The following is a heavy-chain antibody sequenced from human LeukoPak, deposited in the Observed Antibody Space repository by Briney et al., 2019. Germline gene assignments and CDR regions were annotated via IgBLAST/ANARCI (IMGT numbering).Heavy chain of an antibody. CDR3: VRNSQRAYDF. CDR1: IFSTSRNW. CDR2: IKEDGSAT. V-gene: IGHV3-7*01. D-gene: IGHD1/OR15-1a*01. Sequence: PGGSLRLSCAGSIFSTSRNWLSWVRQAPGKGLEWVASIKEDGSATNYVGSVKGRSTISRDNAKNSLYLQMNSLRVEDTAMYYCVRNSQRAYDFWGQGTMVTVSS. J-gene: IGHJ3*01.